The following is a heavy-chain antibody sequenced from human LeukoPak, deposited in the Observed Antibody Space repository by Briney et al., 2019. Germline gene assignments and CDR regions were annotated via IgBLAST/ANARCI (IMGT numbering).Heavy chain of an antibody. V-gene: IGHV3-30*18. CDR3: AKGASGSYHTPYDY. D-gene: IGHD1-26*01. Sequence: SGGSLRLSCAASGFTFSSYGMHWVRQAPGKGLEWVAVISYDGSNKYYADSVKGRFTISRDNSKNTLYLQMNSLRAEDAAVYYCAKGASGSYHTPYDYWGQGSLVTVSS. J-gene: IGHJ4*02. CDR1: GFTFSSYG. CDR2: ISYDGSNK.